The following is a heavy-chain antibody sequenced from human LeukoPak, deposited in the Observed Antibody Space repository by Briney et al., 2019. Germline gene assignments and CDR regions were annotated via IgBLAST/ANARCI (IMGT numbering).Heavy chain of an antibody. J-gene: IGHJ4*02. V-gene: IGHV4-34*01. Sequence: SETLSLTCAVYGGSFSGYYWSWIRQPPGKGLEWIGEINHSGSTNYNPSLKSRVTISVDTSKNQFSLKLSSVTAADTAVYYCARGYDYVWGSYRNYFDYWGQGTLVTVSS. D-gene: IGHD3-16*02. CDR1: GGSFSGYY. CDR2: INHSGST. CDR3: ARGYDYVWGSYRNYFDY.